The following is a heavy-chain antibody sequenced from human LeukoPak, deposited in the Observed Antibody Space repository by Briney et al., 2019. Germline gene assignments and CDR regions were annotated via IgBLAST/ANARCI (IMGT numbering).Heavy chain of an antibody. CDR3: ARDPNSSSWYVSWFDP. V-gene: IGHV4-34*01. J-gene: IGHJ5*02. CDR1: GGSFSVYY. D-gene: IGHD6-13*01. Sequence: SETLSLTCAVSGGSFSVYYWSWIRQPPGKGLEWIGEVNHSGSTNYNPSLKRRVTISLDTSKNQFSLKLSSVTAADTAVYYCARDPNSSSWYVSWFDPWGQGTLVTVSS. CDR2: VNHSGST.